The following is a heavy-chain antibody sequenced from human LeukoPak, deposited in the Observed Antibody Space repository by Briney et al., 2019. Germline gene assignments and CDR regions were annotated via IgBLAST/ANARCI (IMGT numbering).Heavy chain of an antibody. Sequence: SQTLSLTCAISGDSVSSNSATWNWIRQSPSKGLAWLGRTYYRSKWYKYYAVSVKGRITINPDTSKNQFSLQLNSVTPEDTAVYYCARGPSYFQHWGQGTLVTVSS. CDR2: TYYRSKWYK. J-gene: IGHJ1*01. V-gene: IGHV6-1*01. CDR3: ARGPSYFQH. CDR1: GDSVSSNSAT.